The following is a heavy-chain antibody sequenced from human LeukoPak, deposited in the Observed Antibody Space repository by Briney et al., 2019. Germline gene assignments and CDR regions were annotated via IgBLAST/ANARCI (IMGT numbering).Heavy chain of an antibody. D-gene: IGHD4-17*01. CDR2: ISYDGSNK. V-gene: IGHV3-30*03. CDR1: GFTFSSYG. CDR3: ARGWRDYGDYNPYLFDY. Sequence: GGSLRLSCAASGFTFSSYGMHWVRQAPGKGLEWVAVISYDGSNKYYADSVKGRFTISRDNSKNTLYLQMNSLRAEDTAVYYCARGWRDYGDYNPYLFDYWGQGTLVTVSS. J-gene: IGHJ4*02.